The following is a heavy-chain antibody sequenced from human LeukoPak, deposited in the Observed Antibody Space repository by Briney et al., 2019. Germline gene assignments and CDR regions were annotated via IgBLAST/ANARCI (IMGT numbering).Heavy chain of an antibody. J-gene: IGHJ4*02. V-gene: IGHV4-34*01. CDR2: IHPSGST. CDR3: ARGQDSSKSGY. D-gene: IGHD4-11*01. Sequence: SETLSLTCAVSGGSFNAYYWSWIRQPPGKGLEWIGEIHPSGSTNYNPSLKSRVTISVDTSKNQFSLTLSSVTAADTAVYYCARGQDSSKSGYWGQGTLVTVSS. CDR1: GGSFNAYY.